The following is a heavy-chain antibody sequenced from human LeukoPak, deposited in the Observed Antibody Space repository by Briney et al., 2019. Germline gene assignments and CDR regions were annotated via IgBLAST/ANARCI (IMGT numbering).Heavy chain of an antibody. V-gene: IGHV3-48*04. CDR1: GFTFSTSS. D-gene: IGHD1-7*01. J-gene: IGHJ4*02. Sequence: GGSLRLSCAASGFTFSTSSFNWVRQAPGKGLEWISYISTSSTINYAESVKGRFTISRDNARNSLYLQMNSLRAEDTAVYYCATNWNYRFDYWGQGTLVTVSS. CDR2: ISTSSTI. CDR3: ATNWNYRFDY.